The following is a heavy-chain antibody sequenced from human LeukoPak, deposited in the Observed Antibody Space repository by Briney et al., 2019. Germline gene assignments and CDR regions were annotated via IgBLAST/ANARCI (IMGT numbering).Heavy chain of an antibody. D-gene: IGHD6-19*01. J-gene: IGHJ4*02. CDR2: IYTTGST. CDR3: ARGDSSGFDY. Sequence: SETLSLTCTVSGGSISNYYWSWIRQPAGKGLEWIGRIYTTGSTNYNPSLKSRVTMSVDTSKHQFSLKLSSVTAADTAVYYCARGDSSGFDYWGQGTLVTVSS. CDR1: GGSISNYY. V-gene: IGHV4-4*07.